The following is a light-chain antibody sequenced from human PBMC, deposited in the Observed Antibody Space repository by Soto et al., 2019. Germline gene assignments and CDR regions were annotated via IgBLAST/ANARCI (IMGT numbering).Light chain of an antibody. CDR1: SSDVGSYNL. V-gene: IGLV2-8*01. J-gene: IGLJ2*01. CDR2: EVT. Sequence: QSALTQPASVSGSPGQSITISCTGTSSDVGSYNLVSWYQQHPGKAPKLMIYEVTKRPSGVPDRFSGSKSGNTASLTVSGLLADDEADYYCSSYGGFNNVIFGGGTKLTVL. CDR3: SSYGGFNNVI.